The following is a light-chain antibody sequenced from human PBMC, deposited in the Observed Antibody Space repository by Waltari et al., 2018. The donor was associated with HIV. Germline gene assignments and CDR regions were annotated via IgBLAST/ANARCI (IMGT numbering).Light chain of an antibody. CDR1: QGLSNS. CDR3: QQYHNDPPT. J-gene: IGKJ1*01. CDR2: DAS. V-gene: IGKV1-8*01. Sequence: IRMNQSSSSLSASIGDRVPVTCRASQGLSNSLAWYQQKPGKAPKLLIYDASTLQSGVPSRFSGSGSGTDFSLTISCLQSEDFTTFYCQQYHNDPPTFGQGTRVEIK.